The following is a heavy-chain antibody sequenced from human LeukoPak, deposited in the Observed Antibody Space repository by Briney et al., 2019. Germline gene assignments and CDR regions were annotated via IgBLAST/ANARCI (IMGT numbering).Heavy chain of an antibody. J-gene: IGHJ4*02. CDR3: ARAPPAFIAVAGTSDY. V-gene: IGHV3-21*01. Sequence: GGSLRLSRAASGFTFSSYSMNWVRQAPGKGVEWVSSISSSSSYIYYADSVKGRFTISRDNAKNSLYLQMNSLRAEDTAVYYCARAPPAFIAVAGTSDYWGQGTLVTVSS. D-gene: IGHD6-19*01. CDR2: ISSSSSYI. CDR1: GFTFSSYS.